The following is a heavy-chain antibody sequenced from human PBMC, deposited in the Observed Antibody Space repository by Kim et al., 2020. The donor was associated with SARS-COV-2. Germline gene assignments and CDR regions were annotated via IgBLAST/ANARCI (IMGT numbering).Heavy chain of an antibody. CDR2: SNK. CDR3: AKGWLALAY. J-gene: IGHJ4*02. Sequence: SNKYYADSVKGRFTISRDNSKNTLYLQMNSLRAEDTAVYYCAKGWLALAYWGQGTLVTVSS. D-gene: IGHD5-12*01. V-gene: IGHV3-30*02.